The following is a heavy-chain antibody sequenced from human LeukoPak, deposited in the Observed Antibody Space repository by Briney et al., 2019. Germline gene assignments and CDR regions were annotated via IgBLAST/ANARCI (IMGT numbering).Heavy chain of an antibody. V-gene: IGHV3-7*03. CDR2: IKQDGSEK. J-gene: IGHJ1*01. CDR1: GFTFSSYW. CDR3: ARVHSSGYFPGYFQH. D-gene: IGHD3-22*01. Sequence: PGGSLRLSCAASGFTFSSYWMSWVRQAPGKGLEWVANIKQDGSEKYYVDSVKGRFTISRDNAKNSLYLQMNSLRAEDTAVYYCARVHSSGYFPGYFQHWGQGTLVTVSS.